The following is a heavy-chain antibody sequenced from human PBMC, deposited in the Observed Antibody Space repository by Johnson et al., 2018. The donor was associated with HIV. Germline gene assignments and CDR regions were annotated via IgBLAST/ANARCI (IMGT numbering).Heavy chain of an antibody. CDR3: ARVIRAYDSSGKAFDM. CDR2: ISYDGNKT. CDR1: GFIFSSYA. J-gene: IGHJ3*02. V-gene: IGHV3-30*04. D-gene: IGHD3-22*01. Sequence: QMLLVESGGGVVQTGRSLRLSCAASGFIFSSYAMHWVRQAPGEGLEWVAVISYDGNKTYYADSVRGLTISRDNSKNTLYLQLSSLRSEDTAVYYCARVIRAYDSSGKAFDMWGQGTMVIVSS.